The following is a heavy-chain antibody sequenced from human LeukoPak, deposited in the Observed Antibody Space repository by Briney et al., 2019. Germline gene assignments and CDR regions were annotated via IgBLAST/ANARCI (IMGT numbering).Heavy chain of an antibody. D-gene: IGHD6-6*01. Sequence: PGGSLRLSCAASGFTFDDYAMHWVRQAPGKGLEWVSGISWNSGSIGYADSVKGRFTISRDNAKNSLYLQMNSLRAEDTAVYYCAKGEYSSSPFDPWGQGTLVTVSS. J-gene: IGHJ5*02. CDR3: AKGEYSSSPFDP. CDR2: ISWNSGSI. CDR1: GFTFDDYA. V-gene: IGHV3-9*01.